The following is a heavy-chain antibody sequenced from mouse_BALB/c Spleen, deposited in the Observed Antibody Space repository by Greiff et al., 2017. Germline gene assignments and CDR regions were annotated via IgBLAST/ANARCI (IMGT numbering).Heavy chain of an antibody. CDR3: ARGDYYGSYWYFDV. V-gene: IGHV1-87*01. D-gene: IGHD1-1*01. Sequence: QVQLQQSGAELARPGASVKLSCKASGYTFTSYWMQWVKQRPGQGLEWIGAIYPGDGDTRYTQKFKGKATLTADKSSSTAYMQLSSLASEDSAVYYCARGDYYGSYWYFDVWGAGTTVTVSS. CDR1: GYTFTSYW. CDR2: IYPGDGDT. J-gene: IGHJ1*01.